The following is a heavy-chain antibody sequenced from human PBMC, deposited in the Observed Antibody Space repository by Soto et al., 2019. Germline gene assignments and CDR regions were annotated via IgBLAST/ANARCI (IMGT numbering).Heavy chain of an antibody. V-gene: IGHV3-7*03. CDR3: ARIKYGTTWTIFDY. CDR2: INQDGSEK. J-gene: IGHJ4*02. D-gene: IGHD6-6*01. CDR1: GFTFSSYW. Sequence: EVQLVESGGGLVQPGGSLRLSCAASGFTFSSYWMSWVRQVPGKGLEWVANINQDGSEKYYGDSMTGRFTISRDNANNLLYLHINSLRAEDTAVYYCARIKYGTTWTIFDYWGQGTLVTVSS.